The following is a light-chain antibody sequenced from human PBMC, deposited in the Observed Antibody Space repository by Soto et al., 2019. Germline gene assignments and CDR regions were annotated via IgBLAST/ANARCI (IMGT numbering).Light chain of an antibody. Sequence: DIQMTQSPSSLSASVGDRVTITCRASQGISNYLAWYQQKPGKVPKLLIYAASTLQSGVPSRFSGSGSGTDFTLTISSLQREDVATYYCQKYNSALLITFGPGTKVDIK. J-gene: IGKJ3*01. CDR3: QKYNSALLIT. V-gene: IGKV1-27*01. CDR1: QGISNY. CDR2: AAS.